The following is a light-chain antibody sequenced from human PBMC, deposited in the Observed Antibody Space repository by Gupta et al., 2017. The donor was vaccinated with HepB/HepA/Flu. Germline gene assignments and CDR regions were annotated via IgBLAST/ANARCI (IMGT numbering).Light chain of an antibody. CDR1: QSVSSY. CDR3: QQCSTWPFT. CDR2: DAS. V-gene: IGKV3-11*01. J-gene: IGKJ3*01. Sequence: EIVLTQSPATLSLSPGERATLSCRASQSVSSYLAWYQQKPGQAPRLLIFDASHRATGIPARFSGSGSGTDFSLTIGSLEPEDFAVYYCQQCSTWPFTFGHGTKVDIK.